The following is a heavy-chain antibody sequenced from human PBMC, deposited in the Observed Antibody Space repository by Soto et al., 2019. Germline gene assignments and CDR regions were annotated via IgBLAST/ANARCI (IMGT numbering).Heavy chain of an antibody. V-gene: IGHV3-23*01. CDR3: ARLRVVVVPAAMGNDAFDI. Sequence: EVQLLESGGGLVQPGGSLRLSCAASGFTFSSYAMSWVRQAPGKGLEWVSAISGSGGSTYYADSVKGRFTISRDNSKNTRKLQMNSLRAEDTAVYYCARLRVVVVPAAMGNDAFDIWGQGTMVTVSS. J-gene: IGHJ3*02. D-gene: IGHD2-2*01. CDR2: ISGSGGST. CDR1: GFTFSSYA.